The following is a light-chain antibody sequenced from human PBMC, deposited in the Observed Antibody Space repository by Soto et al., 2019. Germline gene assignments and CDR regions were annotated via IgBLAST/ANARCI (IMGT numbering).Light chain of an antibody. CDR1: QSISSW. Sequence: DIPMTQSPSILSASVGDRVSITCRASQSISSWLAWYQQKPGKPPKLLIYKASSLEGGVPSRFSGSGSGTEFTLTISSLQPDDFATYYCQQYNSYPVTFGQGTKLEIK. CDR3: QQYNSYPVT. V-gene: IGKV1-5*03. J-gene: IGKJ2*01. CDR2: KAS.